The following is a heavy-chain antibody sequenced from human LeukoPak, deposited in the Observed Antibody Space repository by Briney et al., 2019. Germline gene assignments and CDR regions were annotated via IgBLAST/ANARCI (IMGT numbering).Heavy chain of an antibody. Sequence: GESLKISCNGSGYXFTSYWIGWVRQMPGKGLVWMGIIYPGDSDTRYSPSFQGQVTISADKSISTAYLQWSSLKASDTAMYYCARQGSSGYSYGFPFDYWGQGTLVTVSS. D-gene: IGHD5-18*01. CDR3: ARQGSSGYSYGFPFDY. CDR1: GYXFTSYW. CDR2: IYPGDSDT. J-gene: IGHJ4*02. V-gene: IGHV5-51*01.